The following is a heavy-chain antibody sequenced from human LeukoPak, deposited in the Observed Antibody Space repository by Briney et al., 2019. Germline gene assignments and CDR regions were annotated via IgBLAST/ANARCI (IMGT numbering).Heavy chain of an antibody. CDR1: GFTFSSYS. V-gene: IGHV3-21*01. D-gene: IGHD6-19*01. CDR3: ARREAQTWLVRDY. J-gene: IGHJ4*02. CDR2: ISSSSSYI. Sequence: GGSLRLSCAASGFTFSSYSMNWVRQAPGKGLEWVSSISSSSSYIYYADSVEGRFTISRENAKNSLYLQMNSLRAEDTAVYYCARREAQTWLVRDYWGQGTLVTVSS.